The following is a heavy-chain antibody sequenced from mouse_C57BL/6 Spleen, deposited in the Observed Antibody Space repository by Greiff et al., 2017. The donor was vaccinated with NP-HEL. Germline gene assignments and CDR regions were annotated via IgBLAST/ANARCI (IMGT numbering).Heavy chain of an antibody. V-gene: IGHV14-2*01. CDR3: ARGATWFAY. CDR1: GYTFTSYW. J-gene: IGHJ3*01. D-gene: IGHD3-1*01. CDR2: IDPEDGET. Sequence: VQLQQPGAELVMPGASVKLSCKASGYTFTSYWMHWVKQRTEQGLEWIGRIDPEDGETKYAPKFQGKATITADTSSNTAYLQLSSLTSEDTAVYYCARGATWFAYWGQGTLVTVSA.